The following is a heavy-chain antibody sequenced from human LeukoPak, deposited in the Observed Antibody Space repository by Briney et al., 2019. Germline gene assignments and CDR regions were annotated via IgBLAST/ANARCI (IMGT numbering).Heavy chain of an antibody. Sequence: EASVKVSCKASGYTFTGYYMHWVRQAPGQGLEWMGWINPNSGGTNYAQKFQGRVTMTRDTSISTAYMELSSLRSEDTAVYYCARDDHGDYYYYGMDVWGQGTTVTVSS. J-gene: IGHJ6*02. CDR2: INPNSGGT. CDR3: ARDDHGDYYYYGMDV. D-gene: IGHD4-17*01. CDR1: GYTFTGYY. V-gene: IGHV1-2*02.